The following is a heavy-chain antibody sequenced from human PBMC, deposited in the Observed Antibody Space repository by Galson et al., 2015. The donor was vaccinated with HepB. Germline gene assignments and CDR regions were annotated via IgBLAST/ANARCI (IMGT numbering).Heavy chain of an antibody. CDR2: ISPGGTK. V-gene: IGHV3-48*01. J-gene: IGHJ6*02. CDR1: GFSFMSHS. D-gene: IGHD3-16*01. CDR3: ARNPASYDYYNMDV. Sequence: SLRLSCAASGFSFMSHSMNWVRHSPGKGLEWLVDISPGGTKYYADSVRGRFTISRENAQKSMYLHMSSLRVEDTAVYYCARNPASYDYYNMDVWGQGTTVTVSS.